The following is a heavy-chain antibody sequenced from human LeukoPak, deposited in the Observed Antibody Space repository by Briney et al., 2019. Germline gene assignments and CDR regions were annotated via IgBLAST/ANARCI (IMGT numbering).Heavy chain of an antibody. CDR3: AKKHCSGGSCYSYFDY. Sequence: PGGSLRLSCAASGFTFSSYATSWVRQAPGKGLEWVSAISGSGGSTYYADSVKGRFTISRDNSKNTLYLQMNSLRAEDTAVYYCAKKHCSGGSCYSYFDYWGQGTLVTVSS. CDR1: GFTFSSYA. CDR2: ISGSGGST. J-gene: IGHJ4*02. V-gene: IGHV3-23*01. D-gene: IGHD2-15*01.